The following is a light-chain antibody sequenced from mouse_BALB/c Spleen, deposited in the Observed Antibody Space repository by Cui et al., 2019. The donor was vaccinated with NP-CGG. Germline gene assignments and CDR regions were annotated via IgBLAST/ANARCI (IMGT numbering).Light chain of an antibody. V-gene: IGKV14-111*01. J-gene: IGKJ1*01. CDR1: QDINSY. Sequence: EMKMSQSPSSQYASLGERVTITCKASQDINSYLSWFQQKPGKSPKTLIYRANRLVDGVPSRFSGSGSGQDYSLTISSLEYEDMGIYYCLQYYEFPWTFGGGTKLEIK. CDR2: RAN. CDR3: LQYYEFPWT.